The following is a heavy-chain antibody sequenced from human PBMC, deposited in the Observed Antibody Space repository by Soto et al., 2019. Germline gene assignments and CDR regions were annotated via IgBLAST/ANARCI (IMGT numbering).Heavy chain of an antibody. D-gene: IGHD6-6*01. J-gene: IGHJ3*02. V-gene: IGHV3-30-3*01. CDR3: ARNLHLVNAFDI. CDR2: MSYDGNNE. CDR1: GFTFSNYA. Sequence: QVQLVESGGGVVQPGRSLRLSCAASGFTFSNYAMYWVRQAPGKGLEWVAVMSYDGNNEYYADSVKGRFTISRDNSKNTLYLQMSRLRAEDTAVYYFARNLHLVNAFDIWGQGTMVTVSS.